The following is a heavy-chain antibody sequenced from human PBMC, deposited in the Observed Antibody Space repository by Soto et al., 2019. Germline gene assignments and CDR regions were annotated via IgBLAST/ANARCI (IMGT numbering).Heavy chain of an antibody. CDR3: ARGSSSGWYGEGVDY. D-gene: IGHD6-19*01. Sequence: QVQLVQSGAEVKKPGSSVKVSCKASGSVFSHYALTWVRQAPGQGLEWVGGIVPVFGTPNYAPKFQGRVTVTADESTRTGYMELSSLTSEDTAIYYCARGSSSGWYGEGVDYWGQGTLVTVSS. J-gene: IGHJ4*02. V-gene: IGHV1-69*01. CDR1: GSVFSHYA. CDR2: IVPVFGTP.